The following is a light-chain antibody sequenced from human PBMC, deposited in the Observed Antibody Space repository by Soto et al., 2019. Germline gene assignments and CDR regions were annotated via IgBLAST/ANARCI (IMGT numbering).Light chain of an antibody. V-gene: IGLV3-21*02. CDR3: QVWDVSTVHYV. Sequence: SSELTQPPSMSVAPGQTARITCGGNNIGSKTVHWYQQKAGQAPVLVVYDDSDRPSGIPERFSGSNSGSTATLTISRVEAGDEADYYCQVWDVSTVHYVFGTGTKVPVL. CDR2: DDS. CDR1: NIGSKT. J-gene: IGLJ1*01.